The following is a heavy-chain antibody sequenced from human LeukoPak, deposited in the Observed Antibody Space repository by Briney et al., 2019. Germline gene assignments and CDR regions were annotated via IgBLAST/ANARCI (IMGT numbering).Heavy chain of an antibody. J-gene: IGHJ4*02. CDR3: AKVPISYSSGLFDY. CDR2: IWYDGNNK. CDR1: GFTFSSYG. V-gene: IGHV3-33*06. Sequence: GGSLRLSCAVSGFTFSSYGMHWIRQAPGKGLEWVAVIWYDGNNKYYADSVKGRFTISRDNSKNTLFLQMNSLRAEDTAVYFCAKVPISYSSGLFDYWGQGTLVTVSS. D-gene: IGHD6-19*01.